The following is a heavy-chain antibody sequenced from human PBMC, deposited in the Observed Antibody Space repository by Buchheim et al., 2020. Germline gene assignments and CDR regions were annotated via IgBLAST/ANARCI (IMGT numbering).Heavy chain of an antibody. V-gene: IGHV3-30*04. J-gene: IGHJ6*02. CDR2: ISYDGSNK. CDR3: ASAGPSTGYGMDV. D-gene: IGHD1-14*01. Sequence: QVQLVESGGGVIQPGRSQRLSCAASGFTFSSYAMHWVRQAPGKGLEWVAVISYDGSNKYYADSVKGRFTISRDNSKNTLYLQMNSLRAEDTAVYYCASAGPSTGYGMDVWGQGTT. CDR1: GFTFSSYA.